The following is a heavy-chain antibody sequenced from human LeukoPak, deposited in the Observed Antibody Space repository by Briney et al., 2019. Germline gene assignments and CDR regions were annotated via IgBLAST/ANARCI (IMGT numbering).Heavy chain of an antibody. V-gene: IGHV3-23*01. CDR2: ISGSGGST. CDR1: GFTFSSYG. J-gene: IGHJ6*04. D-gene: IGHD5-12*01. CDR3: VRSDPAWIAWMDV. Sequence: QPGGSLRLSCAASGFTFSSYGMSWVRQAPGKGLEWVSAISGSGGSTYYADSVKGRFTISRENPKNSLYLQMKNLTAGDTAVYYCVRSDPAWIAWMDVWGKGTTVTVSS.